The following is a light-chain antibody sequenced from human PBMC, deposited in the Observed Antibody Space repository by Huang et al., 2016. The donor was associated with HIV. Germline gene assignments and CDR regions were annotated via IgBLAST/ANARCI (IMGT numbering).Light chain of an antibody. CDR2: GAS. Sequence: EIVLTQSPATLSLSPGGRATLSCRASQNISSFLAWYQQGAGQAPRRRIYGASNRATGIPARFSGSGSGTDFTLTINNLEPGDFAVYYCQQRFTFGPGTKVDIK. J-gene: IGKJ3*01. CDR1: QNISSF. CDR3: QQRFT. V-gene: IGKV3-11*01.